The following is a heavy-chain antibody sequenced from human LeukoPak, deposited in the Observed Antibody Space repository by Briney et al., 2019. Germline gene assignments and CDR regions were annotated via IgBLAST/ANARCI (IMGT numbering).Heavy chain of an antibody. CDR3: ARDSGSGSHDAFDI. CDR2: IGTAGDT. CDR1: GFTFSSYG. V-gene: IGHV3-13*01. D-gene: IGHD3-10*01. J-gene: IGHJ3*02. Sequence: GGSLRLSCAASGFTFSSYGMHWVRQATGKGLEWVSAIGTAGDTYYPGSVKGRFTISRENAKNSLYLQMNSLRAGDTAVYYCARDSGSGSHDAFDIWGQGTMVTVSS.